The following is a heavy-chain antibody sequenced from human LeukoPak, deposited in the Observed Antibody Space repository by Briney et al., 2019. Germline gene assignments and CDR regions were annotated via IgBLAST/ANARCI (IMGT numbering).Heavy chain of an antibody. V-gene: IGHV3-21*04. CDR1: AFSFSNYN. Sequence: GGSLRLSCAASAFSFSNYNMNWVRQAPGKGLEWVSSITSSGSYIYYADSVKGRFTISRDNAKNSLYLQLNSLRAEDTALYYCAKGSLWFGELSSYYYYMDVWGKGTTVTVSS. J-gene: IGHJ6*03. CDR3: AKGSLWFGELSSYYYYMDV. D-gene: IGHD3-10*01. CDR2: ITSSGSYI.